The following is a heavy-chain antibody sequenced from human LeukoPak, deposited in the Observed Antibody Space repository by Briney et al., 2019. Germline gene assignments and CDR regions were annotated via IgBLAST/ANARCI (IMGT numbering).Heavy chain of an antibody. D-gene: IGHD1/OR15-1a*01. V-gene: IGHV4-34*01. CDR2: INHSGST. CDR1: GGSFSGYY. CDR3: ARRFPWPTNNLMSQRRGTSFDY. J-gene: IGHJ4*02. Sequence: SETLSLTCAVYGGSFSGYYWSWIRQPPGKGLEWIGEINHSGSTNYNPSLKSRVTISVDKSKNQFSLKLSSVTAADTAVYYCARRFPWPTNNLMSQRRGTSFDYWGEGSLVSVSS.